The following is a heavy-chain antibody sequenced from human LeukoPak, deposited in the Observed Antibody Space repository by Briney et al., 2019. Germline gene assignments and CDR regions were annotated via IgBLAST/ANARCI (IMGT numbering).Heavy chain of an antibody. D-gene: IGHD3-10*01. CDR3: AREYYYGSFDY. V-gene: IGHV3-30*02. CDR2: IRSDGSNK. J-gene: IGHJ4*02. Sequence: GGSLRLSCAGSGFSFSSYGMHWVRQAPGKGLEWMAFIRSDGSNKYYADSVKGRFTISRDNSKNTLYLQMDSLRAEDTAVYYCAREYYYGSFDYWGQGTLVTVSS. CDR1: GFSFSSYG.